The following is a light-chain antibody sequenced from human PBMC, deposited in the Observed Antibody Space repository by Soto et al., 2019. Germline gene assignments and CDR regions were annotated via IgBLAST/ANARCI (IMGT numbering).Light chain of an antibody. J-gene: IGLJ1*01. Sequence: QSALTQPASVSGSPGQSITISCSGTSSDIGAYDHVAWFQQFPGKTPKLVIYSVSNRPSGVSYSFSGSKSGNTASLPISGLQADDEADYYCISQTVSRSYVFRHGTKVTVL. CDR2: SVS. CDR3: ISQTVSRSYV. CDR1: SSDIGAYDH. V-gene: IGLV2-14*01.